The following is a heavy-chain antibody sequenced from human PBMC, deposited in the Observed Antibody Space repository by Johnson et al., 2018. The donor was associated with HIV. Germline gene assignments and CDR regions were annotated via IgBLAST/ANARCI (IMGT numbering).Heavy chain of an antibody. V-gene: IGHV3-30*18. CDR1: GFTFSSYG. CDR2: ISYDGSNK. Sequence: QVQVVESGGGVVQPGRSLRLSCAASGFTFSSYGMHWVRQAPGKGLEWVAVISYDGSNKYYADSVKGRFTISRDNSKNTLYLQMNSLGAEDTAVYYCAKDQNRDDAFDIWGQGTMVTVSS. D-gene: IGHD1-14*01. J-gene: IGHJ3*02. CDR3: AKDQNRDDAFDI.